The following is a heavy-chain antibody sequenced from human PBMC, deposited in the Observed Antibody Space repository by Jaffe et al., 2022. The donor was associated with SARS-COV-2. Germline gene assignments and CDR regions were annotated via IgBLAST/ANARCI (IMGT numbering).Heavy chain of an antibody. Sequence: EVQLVESGGGLVQPGGSLRLSCAASGFTFSSYWMHWVRQAPGKGLVWVSRINSDGSSTSYADSVKGRFTISRDNAKNTLYLQMNSLRAEDTAVYYCAREGNYYYDSSGYYYNDAFDIWGQGTMVTVSS. D-gene: IGHD3-22*01. V-gene: IGHV3-74*01. CDR2: INSDGSST. J-gene: IGHJ3*02. CDR1: GFTFSSYW. CDR3: AREGNYYYDSSGYYYNDAFDI.